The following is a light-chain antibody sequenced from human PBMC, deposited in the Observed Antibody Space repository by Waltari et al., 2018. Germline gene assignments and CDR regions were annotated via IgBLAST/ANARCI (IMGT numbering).Light chain of an antibody. V-gene: IGLV1-51*01. CDR1: GSNIGNKY. J-gene: IGLJ2*01. CDR2: DDK. Sequence: QSVLTQPPSVSAAPGQKVTIPCSGSGSNIGNKYVSWYQQFPGTVPKLLIYDDKRRPSGIPDRFSGSKSGTSATLGITGLQTGDEADYYCGTWDNSLNGGVFGGGTKLTVL. CDR3: GTWDNSLNGGV.